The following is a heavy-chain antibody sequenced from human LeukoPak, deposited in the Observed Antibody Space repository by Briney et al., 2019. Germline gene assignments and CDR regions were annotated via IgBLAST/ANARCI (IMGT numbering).Heavy chain of an antibody. CDR2: IYYSGST. CDR1: GGSITSTNYS. Sequence: SETLSLTCSVSGGSITSTNYSWGWIRQPPGKGLEWIGSIYYSGSTYYNPSLKSRVTISVDTSTNHFSLKLSSVTAADTAVYYCASLSRDSSGWHFDYWGQGTLVTVSS. CDR3: ASLSRDSSGWHFDY. D-gene: IGHD5-18*01. J-gene: IGHJ4*02. V-gene: IGHV4-39*01.